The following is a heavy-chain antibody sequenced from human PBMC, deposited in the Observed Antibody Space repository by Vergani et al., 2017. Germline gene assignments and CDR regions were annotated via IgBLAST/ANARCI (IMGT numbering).Heavy chain of an antibody. D-gene: IGHD6-13*01. CDR2: ISAYNGNT. CDR1: GYTFTSYG. CDR3: ARDPRVSSRWFDRRQSNPPGPHY. J-gene: IGHJ4*02. V-gene: IGHV1-18*01. Sequence: QVQLVQSGAEVKKPGASVKVSCKASGYTFTSYGISWVRQAPGQGLEWMGWISAYNGNTNYAQKLQGRVTMTTDTSTSTAYMELRSLRSDDTAVYYWARDPRVSSRWFDRRQSNPPGPHYWGQGTLVTVSS.